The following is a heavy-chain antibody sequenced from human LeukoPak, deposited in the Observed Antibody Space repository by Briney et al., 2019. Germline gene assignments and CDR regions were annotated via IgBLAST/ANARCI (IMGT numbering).Heavy chain of an antibody. CDR3: AKDNYGGNGALDY. CDR2: ISSSSSNI. D-gene: IGHD4-23*01. CDR1: GFTFSSYS. J-gene: IGHJ4*02. Sequence: GGSLRLSCAASGFTFSSYSMNWVRQAPGKGLEWVSSISSSSSNIYYVDSVKGRFTISRDNAKNSLYLQMNSLRAEDTAVYYCAKDNYGGNGALDYWGQGTLVTVSS. V-gene: IGHV3-21*01.